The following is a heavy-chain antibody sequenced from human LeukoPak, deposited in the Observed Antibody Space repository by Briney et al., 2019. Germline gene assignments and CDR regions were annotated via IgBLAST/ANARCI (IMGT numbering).Heavy chain of an antibody. CDR2: ISGSGGRR. J-gene: IGHJ5*02. CDR1: GFTFSSYA. D-gene: IGHD1-26*01. V-gene: IGHV3-23*01. Sequence: GGSLRLSCAASGFTFSSYAMTWVRQAPGQGLEWVPAISGSGGRRYYADSVKGRFTISRDNSKNTPYLQMNSLRAEDTAVYYCAKARPLYSGIRNQYFDTWGQGTPFTVSS. CDR3: AKARPLYSGIRNQYFDT.